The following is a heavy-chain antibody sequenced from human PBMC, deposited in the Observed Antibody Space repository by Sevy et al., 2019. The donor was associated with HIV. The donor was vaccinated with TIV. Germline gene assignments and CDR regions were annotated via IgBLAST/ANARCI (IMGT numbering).Heavy chain of an antibody. CDR1: GGTFSSYA. V-gene: IGHV1-69*06. D-gene: IGHD3-10*01. CDR3: ARDRGYHGPMAKYYFDY. CDR2: IIPIFGTA. J-gene: IGHJ4*02. Sequence: ASVKVSCKASGGTFSSYAISWVRQAPGQGLEWVGGIIPIFGTANYAQKFQGRVTITADKSTSTAYMELSSLRSEDTAVYYCARDRGYHGPMAKYYFDYWGQGTLVTVSS.